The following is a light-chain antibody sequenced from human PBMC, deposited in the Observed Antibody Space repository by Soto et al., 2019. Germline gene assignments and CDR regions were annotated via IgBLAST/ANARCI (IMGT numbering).Light chain of an antibody. CDR1: SSDVGGYNY. Sequence: QSVLTQPASVSGSPGQSITISCTGTSSDVGGYNYVSWYQHHPGKAPKLMIYEVSYRPSGVSNRFSGSKSANTASLTISGLQAEDEADYYCSSYTSINTLVFGGGTKVTVL. CDR2: EVS. J-gene: IGLJ2*01. V-gene: IGLV2-14*01. CDR3: SSYTSINTLV.